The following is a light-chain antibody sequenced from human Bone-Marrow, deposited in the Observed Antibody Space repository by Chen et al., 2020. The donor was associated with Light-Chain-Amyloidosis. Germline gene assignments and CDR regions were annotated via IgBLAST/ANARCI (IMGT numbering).Light chain of an antibody. Sequence: QSALTQSASVSGSPGQSITISCTGSSSDVGIFNLVSWYQQHPGKAPKLMIYEVSKRPSGVSNRFSGSTSGNTASLTISGLHAEDEADYYCCSYAGSDNWVFGGVTKLTVL. J-gene: IGLJ3*02. CDR1: SSDVGIFNL. V-gene: IGLV2-23*02. CDR3: CSYAGSDNWV. CDR2: EVS.